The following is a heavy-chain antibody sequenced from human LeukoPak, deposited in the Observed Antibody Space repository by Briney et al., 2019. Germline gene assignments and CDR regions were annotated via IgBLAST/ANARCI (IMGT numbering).Heavy chain of an antibody. J-gene: IGHJ4*02. CDR1: GYSFTNYW. D-gene: IGHD5-12*01. CDR2: VDPSDSDT. Sequence: GESLKISCKGSGYSFTNYWIGWVRQMPGKGLEWMGMVDPSDSDTRYSPSFQGQVTFSVEESITTASLQWSSLRASDTAIYYCARAARSGTVYFDYWGQGTLVTVS. V-gene: IGHV5-51*01. CDR3: ARAARSGTVYFDY.